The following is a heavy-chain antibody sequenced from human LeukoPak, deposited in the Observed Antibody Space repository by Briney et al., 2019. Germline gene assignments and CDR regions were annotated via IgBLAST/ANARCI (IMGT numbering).Heavy chain of an antibody. CDR1: GGTFSSYA. CDR2: IIPIFGTA. V-gene: IGHV1-69*01. J-gene: IGHJ6*03. Sequence: GSSVKASCKASGGTFSSYAISWVRQAPGQGLEWMGGIIPIFGTANYAQKFQGRVTITADESTSTAYMELSSLRSEDTAVYYCARKRYCSSTSCSYYYYYMDVWGKGTTVTVSS. D-gene: IGHD2-2*01. CDR3: ARKRYCSSTSCSYYYYYMDV.